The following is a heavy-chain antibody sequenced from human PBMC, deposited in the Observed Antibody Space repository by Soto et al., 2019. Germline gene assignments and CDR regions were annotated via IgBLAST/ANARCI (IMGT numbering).Heavy chain of an antibody. V-gene: IGHV3-53*01. D-gene: IGHD4-4*01. CDR3: ATSTVTRDWYFDL. CDR1: GFTVSSNY. J-gene: IGHJ2*01. CDR2: LYSGGST. Sequence: EVQLVESGGGLIQPGGSLRLSCAASGFTVSSNYMSWVRQAPGKGLEWVSVLYSGGSTYYADSVKGRFTISRDNSKNTLYLQMNSLRAEDTAVYYCATSTVTRDWYFDLWGRGTLLTVSS.